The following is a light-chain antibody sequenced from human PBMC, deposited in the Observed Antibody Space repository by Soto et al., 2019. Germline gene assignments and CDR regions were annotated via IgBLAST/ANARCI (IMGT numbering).Light chain of an antibody. J-gene: IGLJ1*01. Sequence: QSVLTQPASVSGSPGQSITISCTGTSSDVGGYNYVSWYQQHPGKAPKLMIYEVSNRPSGVPNRFSGSKSGNTASLTISGLQAEDEADYYCSSYTSSSTNVFGTGTKATVL. CDR2: EVS. CDR1: SSDVGGYNY. V-gene: IGLV2-14*01. CDR3: SSYTSSSTNV.